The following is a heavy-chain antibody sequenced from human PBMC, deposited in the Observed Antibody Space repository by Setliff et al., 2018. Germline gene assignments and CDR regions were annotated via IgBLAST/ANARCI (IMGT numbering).Heavy chain of an antibody. J-gene: IGHJ4*02. CDR3: ARAPSVELVTIRTNSWFTY. D-gene: IGHD5-18*01. CDR1: GYTFRNYA. Sequence: GASVKVSCKASGYTFRNYAFAWVRQAPGQGLEWVGWISVYNGDTSYAQKFQGRVTLTTDTSTSTAYMELRCLTSDDSAFYYCARAPSVELVTIRTNSWFTYWGQGTLVTVSS. V-gene: IGHV1-18*01. CDR2: ISVYNGDT.